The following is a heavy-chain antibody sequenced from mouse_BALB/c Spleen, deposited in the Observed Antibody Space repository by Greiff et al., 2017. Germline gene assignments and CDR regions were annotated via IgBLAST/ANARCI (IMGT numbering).Heavy chain of an antibody. J-gene: IGHJ3*01. CDR1: GFSLTSYG. CDR2: IWAGGST. D-gene: IGHD1-1*01. CDR3: ARDAVVERFAY. V-gene: IGHV2-9*02. Sequence: QVQLKESGPGLVAPSQSLSITCTVSGFSLTSYGVHWVRQPPGKGLEWLGVIWAGGSTNYNSALMSRLSISKDNSKSQVFLKMNSLQTDDTAMYYCARDAVVERFAYWGQGTLVTVSA.